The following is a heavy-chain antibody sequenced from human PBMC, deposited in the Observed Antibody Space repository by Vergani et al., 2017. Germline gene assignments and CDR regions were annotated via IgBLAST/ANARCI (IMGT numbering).Heavy chain of an antibody. CDR2: IYYSGNT. Sequence: QVQLQESGPGLVKPSETLSLTCTVSGGSISSYYWSWIRQPPGKGLEWIGYIYYSGNTNYNPSRKSRVPIPFATAKNQFSLKLSSVTGADTAVYYWARDYRYSGSYLRHYYGMDVWGQGTTVTVSS. CDR3: ARDYRYSGSYLRHYYGMDV. J-gene: IGHJ6*02. D-gene: IGHD1-26*01. V-gene: IGHV4-59*01. CDR1: GGSISSYY.